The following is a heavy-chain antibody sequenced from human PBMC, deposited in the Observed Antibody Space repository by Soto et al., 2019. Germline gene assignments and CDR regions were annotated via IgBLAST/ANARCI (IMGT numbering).Heavy chain of an antibody. J-gene: IGHJ6*03. CDR3: ASAGYGGFQGPSYYYMDV. Sequence: GGSLRLSCAASGFTFSSYWMSWVRQAPGKGLEWVANIKQDGSEKYYVDSVKGRFTISRDNAKNSLYLQMNSLRAEDTAVYYCASAGYGGFQGPSYYYMDVWGKGTTVTVSS. D-gene: IGHD3-10*01. V-gene: IGHV3-7*01. CDR2: IKQDGSEK. CDR1: GFTFSSYW.